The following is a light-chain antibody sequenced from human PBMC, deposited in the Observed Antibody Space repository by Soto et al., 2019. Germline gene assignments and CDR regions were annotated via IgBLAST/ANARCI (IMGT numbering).Light chain of an antibody. CDR3: QQYNSYPLT. J-gene: IGKJ4*01. Sequence: DIQMTQSPSTLSASVGDRVTITCRASQSFSSWLAWYQQNPGKAPKLLIYKASTLESGVPSRFSGSGSGTEFTLTISSLQPDDFATYYCQQYNSYPLTFGGGTKVEIK. CDR2: KAS. V-gene: IGKV1-5*03. CDR1: QSFSSW.